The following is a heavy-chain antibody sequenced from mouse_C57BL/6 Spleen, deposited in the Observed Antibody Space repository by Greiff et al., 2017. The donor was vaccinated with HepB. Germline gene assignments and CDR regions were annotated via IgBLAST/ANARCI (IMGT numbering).Heavy chain of an antibody. V-gene: IGHV7-3*01. D-gene: IGHD2-4*01. CDR1: GFTFTDYY. J-gene: IGHJ4*01. CDR3: ERYGHYDDDGAMDY. CDR2: IRTKANGYTT. Sequence: EVQGVESGGGLVQPGGSLSLSCAASGFTFTDYYMSWVRQPPGKALEWLGFIRTKANGYTTEYSASVKGRFTISRDNSQRILYLQMNALRAEDSATYYGERYGHYDDDGAMDYWGQGTSVTVSS.